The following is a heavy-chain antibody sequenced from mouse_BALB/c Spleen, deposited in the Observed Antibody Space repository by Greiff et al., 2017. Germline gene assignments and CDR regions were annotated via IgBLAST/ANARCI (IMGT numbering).Heavy chain of an antibody. Sequence: EEKVEESGGGLVQPGGSLKLSCAASGFTFSSYTMSWVRQTPEKRLEWVAYISNGGGSTYYPDTVKGRFTISRDNAKNTLYLQMSSLKSEDTAMYYCARHDYDYDVGFAYWGQGTLVTVSA. D-gene: IGHD2-4*01. CDR3: ARHDYDYDVGFAY. CDR1: GFTFSSYT. V-gene: IGHV5-12-2*01. CDR2: ISNGGGST. J-gene: IGHJ3*01.